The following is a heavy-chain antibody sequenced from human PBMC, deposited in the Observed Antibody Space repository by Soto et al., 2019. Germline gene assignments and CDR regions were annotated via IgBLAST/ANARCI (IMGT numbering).Heavy chain of an antibody. V-gene: IGHV1-2*02. CDR2: INPNSGGT. CDR3: AYHAGYDPTVPFDY. Sequence: ASVMVSFKASRHTFTGYYMPWVRPALGQGLEWMGWINPNSGGTNYAQKFQGRVTMTRDTSISTAYMELSRLRSDDTAVYYCAYHAGYDPTVPFDYWGQGTLVNVSS. CDR1: RHTFTGYY. D-gene: IGHD5-12*01. J-gene: IGHJ4*02.